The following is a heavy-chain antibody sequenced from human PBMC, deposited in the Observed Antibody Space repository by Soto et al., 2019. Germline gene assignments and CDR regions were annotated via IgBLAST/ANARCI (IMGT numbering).Heavy chain of an antibody. CDR1: GYSISSGYY. CDR3: ARDTGASDAFDI. J-gene: IGHJ3*02. V-gene: IGHV4-38-2*02. D-gene: IGHD1-26*01. Sequence: LSLTCAVSGYSISSGYYWGWIRQPPGKWLEWIGSIYHSGSTYYNPSLKSRVTISVDTSKNQFSLKLSSVNAADTAVYYCARDTGASDAFDIWGQGTMVTVSS. CDR2: IYHSGST.